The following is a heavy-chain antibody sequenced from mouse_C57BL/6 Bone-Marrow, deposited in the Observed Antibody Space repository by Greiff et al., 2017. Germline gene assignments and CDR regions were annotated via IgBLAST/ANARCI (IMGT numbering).Heavy chain of an antibody. V-gene: IGHV14-4*01. Sequence: EVQLQQSGAELVRPGASVKLSCTASGFTFKDYDMPWVRQRPDQGLEWIGWIDPENGETEYASKFQGKATITAEPSSNTAYLQLSSLTSEDTAVYYCTPHYYGSSLAMDYWGQGTSVTVSS. J-gene: IGHJ4*01. D-gene: IGHD1-1*01. CDR1: GFTFKDYD. CDR3: TPHYYGSSLAMDY. CDR2: IDPENGET.